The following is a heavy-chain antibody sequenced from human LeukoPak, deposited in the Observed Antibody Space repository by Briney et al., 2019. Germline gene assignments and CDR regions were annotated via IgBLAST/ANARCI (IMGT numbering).Heavy chain of an antibody. Sequence: SETLSLTCAVYGGSFSGYYWSWIRQPAGKGLEWIGRIYTSGSTNYNPSLKSRVTMSVDTSKNQSSLKLSSVTAADTAVYYCAREAAWFGELFHYYYYYYMDVWGKGTTVTISS. CDR1: GGSFSGYY. CDR3: AREAAWFGELFHYYYYYYMDV. J-gene: IGHJ6*03. CDR2: IYTSGST. V-gene: IGHV4-4*07. D-gene: IGHD3-10*01.